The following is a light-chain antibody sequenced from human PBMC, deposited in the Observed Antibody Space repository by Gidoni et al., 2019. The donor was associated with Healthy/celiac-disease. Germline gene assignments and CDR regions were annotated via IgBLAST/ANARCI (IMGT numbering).Light chain of an antibody. V-gene: IGKV2-28*01. Sequence: EIVMTQSPLSLPVTPGEPASISCRSSQSLLHSNGYNYLDWYMQKPGHSQQLLIYLGSNRASGGPDRFSGSGSGTDFTLKISRVEAEDVGVYYCMQALQTPPTFGGWTKVEIK. J-gene: IGKJ4*01. CDR2: LGS. CDR3: MQALQTPPT. CDR1: QSLLHSNGYNY.